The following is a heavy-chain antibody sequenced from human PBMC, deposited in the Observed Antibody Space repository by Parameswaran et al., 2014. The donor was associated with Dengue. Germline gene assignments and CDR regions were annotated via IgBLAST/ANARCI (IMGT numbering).Heavy chain of an antibody. J-gene: IGHJ3*02. CDR2: ISSSGSTI. V-gene: IGHV3-48*03. Sequence: VRQAPGKGLEWVSYISSSGSTIYYADSVKGRFTISRDNAKNSLYLQMNSLRAEDTAVYYCARDSPTYYYDSRPLRGAFDIWGQGTMVTVSS. D-gene: IGHD3-22*01. CDR3: ARDSPTYYYDSRPLRGAFDI.